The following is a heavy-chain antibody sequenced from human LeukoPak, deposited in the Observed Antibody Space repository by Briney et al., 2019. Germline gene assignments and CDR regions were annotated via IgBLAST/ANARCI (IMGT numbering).Heavy chain of an antibody. Sequence: SETLSLTCTVSGGSISSGGYYWSWIRQHPGKGLEWIGYIYYSGSTYYNPSLKSRVTISVDTSKNQFSLKLSSVTAADTAVYYCARGMGSTVVTPRYFDYWGQGTLVTVSS. CDR1: GGSISSGGYY. D-gene: IGHD4-23*01. J-gene: IGHJ4*02. V-gene: IGHV4-31*03. CDR3: ARGMGSTVVTPRYFDY. CDR2: IYYSGST.